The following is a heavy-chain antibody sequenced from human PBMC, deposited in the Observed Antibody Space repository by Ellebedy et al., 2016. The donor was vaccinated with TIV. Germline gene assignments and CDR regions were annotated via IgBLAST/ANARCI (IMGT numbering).Heavy chain of an antibody. D-gene: IGHD4-11*01. J-gene: IGHJ4*02. CDR1: GFTFSNYW. Sequence: GESLKLSCTASGFTFSNYWMTWVRQAPGKGPEWVANIKQEGSERDHVDSVKGRFTISRDNAKNSLYLQMNSLRAEDTSVYYCARDDYNRDDYWGQGTLVTVSS. CDR3: ARDDYNRDDY. CDR2: IKQEGSER. V-gene: IGHV3-7*01.